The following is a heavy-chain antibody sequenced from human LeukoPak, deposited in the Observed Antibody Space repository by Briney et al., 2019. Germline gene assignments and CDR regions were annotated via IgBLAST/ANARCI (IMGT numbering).Heavy chain of an antibody. Sequence: GGSLRLSCAASGFTVSSNYMSWVRQAPGKGLEWVSVIYSGGSTYYADSVKGRFTISRHKSKNTLYLQMNSLRAEDTAVYYCAKDRGEHWFDPWGQGALVTVSS. D-gene: IGHD2-21*01. J-gene: IGHJ5*02. CDR1: GFTVSSNY. CDR2: IYSGGST. CDR3: AKDRGEHWFDP. V-gene: IGHV3-53*01.